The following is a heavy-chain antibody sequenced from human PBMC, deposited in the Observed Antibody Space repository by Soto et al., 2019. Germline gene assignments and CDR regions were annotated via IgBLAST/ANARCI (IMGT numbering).Heavy chain of an antibody. CDR2: ISSDGSNK. V-gene: IGHV3-30*03. Sequence: QVQLVESGGGVVQPGRSLRVSCAASGFTFSNYGMHWVRQAPGKGLEWVALISSDGSNKYYADSVKGRFSFSRDNSKNTLYLQVNSLRPEDTAVYYCARYRGWNCDYWGQGTLVTVSS. CDR1: GFTFSNYG. D-gene: IGHD1-7*01. CDR3: ARYRGWNCDY. J-gene: IGHJ4*02.